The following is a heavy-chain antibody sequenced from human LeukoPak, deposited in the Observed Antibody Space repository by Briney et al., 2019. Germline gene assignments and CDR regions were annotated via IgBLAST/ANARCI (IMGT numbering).Heavy chain of an antibody. CDR2: ISDSGSDT. V-gene: IGHV3-23*01. D-gene: IGHD6-25*01. J-gene: IGHJ4*02. CDR3: ANIAANRDY. CDR1: GFTFSTYG. Sequence: PGGSLRLSCTASGFTFSTYGMSWVRQAPGKGLEWVSAISDSGSDTFYADSVKGRFTISRDNSKNTLYLQMNSLRAEDTALYYCANIAANRDYWGQGTLVTVSS.